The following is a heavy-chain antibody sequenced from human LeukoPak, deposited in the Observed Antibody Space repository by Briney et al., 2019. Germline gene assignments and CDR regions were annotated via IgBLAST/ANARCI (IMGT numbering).Heavy chain of an antibody. V-gene: IGHV1-2*02. CDR2: ISPNSGGT. Sequence: ASVKVSCKTSEYTFTGYYMHWVRQAPGQGLEWMGWISPNSGGTNYAQKFQGRVTMTSDTSISTAYMELSRLRSDDTAVYYCARDRDAYNYDYWGQGTLVTVSS. CDR1: EYTFTGYY. D-gene: IGHD5-24*01. J-gene: IGHJ4*02. CDR3: ARDRDAYNYDY.